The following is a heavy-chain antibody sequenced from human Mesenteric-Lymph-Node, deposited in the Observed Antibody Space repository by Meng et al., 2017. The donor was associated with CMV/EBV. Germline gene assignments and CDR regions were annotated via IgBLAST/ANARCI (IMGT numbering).Heavy chain of an antibody. CDR2: ITGSGVGT. CDR1: GFTFSNYA. CDR3: ARVPGDY. V-gene: IGHV3-23*01. Sequence: GESLKISCAASGFTFSNYAMNWVRQAPGKGLEWVSAITGSGVGTYYADSVKGRFTISRDNSKNTVYLEMRSLRADDTAVYYCARVPGDYWGQGTLVTVSS. J-gene: IGHJ4*02.